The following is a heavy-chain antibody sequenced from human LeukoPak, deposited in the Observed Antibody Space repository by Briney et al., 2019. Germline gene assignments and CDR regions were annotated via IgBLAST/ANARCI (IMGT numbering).Heavy chain of an antibody. J-gene: IGHJ4*02. CDR3: ARVLFHSTAGRDFDY. D-gene: IGHD2-15*01. CDR1: GYTFTSYG. CDR2: ISAYNGNT. V-gene: IGHV1-18*01. Sequence: WASVKVSCKASGYTFTSYGISWVRRAPGQGLEWMGWISAYNGNTNYAQKLQGRVTMTTDTSTSTAYMELRSLRSDDTAVYYCARVLFHSTAGRDFDYWGQGTLVTVSS.